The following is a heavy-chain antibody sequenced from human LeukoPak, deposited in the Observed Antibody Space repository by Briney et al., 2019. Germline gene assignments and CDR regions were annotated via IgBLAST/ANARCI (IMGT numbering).Heavy chain of an antibody. V-gene: IGHV3-66*01. J-gene: IGHJ6*03. CDR2: IYSGGST. D-gene: IGHD3-9*01. CDR3: ARVDAYDTGYYYYYMDV. CDR1: GFTFSSYA. Sequence: GGSLRLSCAASGFTFSSYAMNWVRQAPGKGLEWVSVIYSGGSTYYADSVKGRFTISRDNSKNTLYLQMNSLRAEDTAVYYCARVDAYDTGYYYYYMDVWGKGTTVTISS.